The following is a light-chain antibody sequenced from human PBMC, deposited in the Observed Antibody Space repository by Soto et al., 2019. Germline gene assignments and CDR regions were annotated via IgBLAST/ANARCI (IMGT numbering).Light chain of an antibody. V-gene: IGKV3-20*01. CDR1: QSVISSY. CDR3: QQYGSSLWT. CDR2: GAS. Sequence: EIVLTQSPGTLSLSPWERATLSCRASQSVISSYLAWYQQKSGQAPRLFIYGASNRATGIPDRFSGSGSGTDFTLTISRLEPEDFAVYYCQQYGSSLWTFGQGTKVEI. J-gene: IGKJ1*01.